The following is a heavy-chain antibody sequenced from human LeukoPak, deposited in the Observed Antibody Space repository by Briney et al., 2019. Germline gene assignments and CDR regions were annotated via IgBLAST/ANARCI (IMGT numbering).Heavy chain of an antibody. Sequence: GGSLRLSCGASGFIFSRHWMSWVRQAPGKGPEWVANIKQDGSERYYVGSVKGRFTISRDNAKNLLYLQMNSLRAEDTALYYCARNGGHSTDFDYWGQGTLVTVSS. CDR2: IKQDGSER. V-gene: IGHV3-7*01. D-gene: IGHD2/OR15-2a*01. CDR1: GFIFSRHW. CDR3: ARNGGHSTDFDY. J-gene: IGHJ4*02.